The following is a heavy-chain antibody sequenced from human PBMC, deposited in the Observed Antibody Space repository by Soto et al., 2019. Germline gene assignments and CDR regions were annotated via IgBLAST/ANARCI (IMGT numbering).Heavy chain of an antibody. D-gene: IGHD4-17*01. CDR3: ARGRWTTVWI. Sequence: TSATLSITCTVSGGSISSGDYYWSWIRQPPGKGLEWIGYIYYSGSTYYNPSLKSRVTISVDTSKNQFSLKLSSVTAVDTAVYYCARGRWTTVWIWGQGTLVTVSS. CDR2: IYYSGST. CDR1: GGSISSGDYY. V-gene: IGHV4-30-4*01. J-gene: IGHJ4*02.